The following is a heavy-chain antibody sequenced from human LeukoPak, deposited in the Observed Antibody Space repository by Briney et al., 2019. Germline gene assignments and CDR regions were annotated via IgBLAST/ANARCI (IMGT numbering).Heavy chain of an antibody. J-gene: IGHJ4*02. D-gene: IGHD5-24*01. CDR2: IYYSGST. V-gene: IGHV4-59*08. CDR1: GGSISSYY. Sequence: SETLSLTCTVSGGSISSYYWSWIRQPPGKGLEWIGYIYYSGSTNYNPSLKSRVTISVDTSKNQFSLKLSSVTAADTAVYYCARALSRDGYNPFDYWGQGTLVTVSS. CDR3: ARALSRDGYNPFDY.